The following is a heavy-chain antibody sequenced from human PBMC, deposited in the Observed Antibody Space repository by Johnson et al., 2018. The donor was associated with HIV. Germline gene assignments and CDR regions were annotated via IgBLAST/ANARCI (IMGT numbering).Heavy chain of an antibody. J-gene: IGHJ3*02. CDR3: ANSLLLDAFNI. CDR2: ISGGEDDT. Sequence: VQLLESGGGLVRPGGSLRLSCVASGFSFIDYAMIWVRQAPGKGLEWVSFISGGEDDTYYAESVKGRFTISRDNSKTTLYLQMNSLGDEDTAVYYCANSLLLDAFNIWGQGTMVTVSS. V-gene: IGHV3-23*01. CDR1: GFSFIDYA.